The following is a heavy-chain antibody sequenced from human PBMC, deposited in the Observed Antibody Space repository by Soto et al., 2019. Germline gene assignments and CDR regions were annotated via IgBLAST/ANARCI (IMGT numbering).Heavy chain of an antibody. J-gene: IGHJ4*02. CDR3: APSPIDHYNSIVFPRY. CDR1: GYTFTSYG. V-gene: IGHV1-18*01. D-gene: IGHD3-22*01. CDR2: ISAYNGNT. Sequence: ASVKVSCKASGYTFTSYGISWVRQAPGQGLEWMGWISAYNGNTNYAQRLQGRVTMTTDTSTSTAYMELRSLRSDDTAVYYCAPSPIDHYNSIVFPRYWGQGP.